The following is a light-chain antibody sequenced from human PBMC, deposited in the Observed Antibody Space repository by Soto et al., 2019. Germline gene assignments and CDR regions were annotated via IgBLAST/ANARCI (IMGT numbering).Light chain of an antibody. Sequence: DIQMTQSPSSLSASVGDRVTITCRSSQGISTYLNWYHQKPGKAPKLLIYDASTLQSGVPSRFSGSGSGTDFTLTISSLQPEDFATYYCQQLNSYPRITFGQGTRLEI. V-gene: IGKV1-9*01. CDR2: DAS. CDR3: QQLNSYPRIT. CDR1: QGISTY. J-gene: IGKJ5*01.